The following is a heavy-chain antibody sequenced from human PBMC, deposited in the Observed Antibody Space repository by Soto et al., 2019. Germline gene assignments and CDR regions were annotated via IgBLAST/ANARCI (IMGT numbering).Heavy chain of an antibody. D-gene: IGHD6-6*01. CDR2: ISGSGGST. CDR1: GFTFSSYA. Sequence: GGSLRLSCAASGFTFSSYAMSWVRQAPGKGLEWVSAISGSGGSTYYADSVKGRFTISRDNSKNTLYLQMNSLRAEDTAVYYCAKDGQRRGSSSSYWYFDLWGRGTLVTVSS. J-gene: IGHJ2*01. CDR3: AKDGQRRGSSSSYWYFDL. V-gene: IGHV3-23*01.